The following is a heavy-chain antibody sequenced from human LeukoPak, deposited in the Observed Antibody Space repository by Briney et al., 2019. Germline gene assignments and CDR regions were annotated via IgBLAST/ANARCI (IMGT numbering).Heavy chain of an antibody. CDR1: GYSISSGYY. V-gene: IGHV4-38-2*02. J-gene: IGHJ4*02. CDR3: AREQLQDYDFWSGYYSYFDY. CDR2: IYHSGST. Sequence: SETLSLTCTVSGYSISSGYYWGWIRQPPGKGLEWIGSIYHSGSTYYNPSLKSRVTISVDTSKNQFSLKLSSVTAADTAVYYCAREQLQDYDFWSGYYSYFDYWGQGTLVTVSS. D-gene: IGHD3-3*01.